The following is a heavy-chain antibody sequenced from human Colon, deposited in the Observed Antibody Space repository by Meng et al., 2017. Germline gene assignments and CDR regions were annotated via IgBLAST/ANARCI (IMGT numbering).Heavy chain of an antibody. D-gene: IGHD3-9*01. CDR3: ARGVDWAKSGNF. Sequence: LQGSGPRLVKPSETLSLTCAVYGGSFSDYYLTWIRQPPGKGLEWVGEIHPSGRTYYSPSLQSRVTITLDTSKNQFSLTLSSMTAADTAVYYCARGVDWAKSGNFWGQGTLVTVSS. CDR2: IHPSGRT. J-gene: IGHJ4*02. CDR1: GGSFSDYY. V-gene: IGHV4-34*01.